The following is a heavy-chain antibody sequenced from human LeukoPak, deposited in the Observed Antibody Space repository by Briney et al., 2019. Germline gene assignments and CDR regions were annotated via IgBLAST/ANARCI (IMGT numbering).Heavy chain of an antibody. V-gene: IGHV4-39*01. Sequence: SETLSLTCTVSGGSISSSSYYWGWIRQPPGKGLEWIGSIYYSGSTYYNPSLKSRVTISVDTSKNQFSLKLSSVTAADTAVYYCARHRRSSMVRGVNGNYYYYMDVWGKGTTVTISS. CDR2: IYYSGST. J-gene: IGHJ6*03. CDR3: ARHRRSSMVRGVNGNYYYYMDV. D-gene: IGHD3-10*01. CDR1: GGSISSSSYY.